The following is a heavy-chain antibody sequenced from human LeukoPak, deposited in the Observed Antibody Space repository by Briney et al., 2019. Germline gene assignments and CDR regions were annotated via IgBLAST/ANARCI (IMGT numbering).Heavy chain of an antibody. J-gene: IGHJ4*02. D-gene: IGHD6-19*01. Sequence: SVKVSCKTSGYTFTGYYIHWVRQAPGQGLEWMGWVNPHSGGTNYAQKFQGRVTMARDTSITTAYMELSRLRSDDTAVYYCAMWTNGWLASDYLGQATLVTVSS. CDR2: VNPHSGGT. CDR1: GYTFTGYY. CDR3: AMWTNGWLASDY. V-gene: IGHV1-2*02.